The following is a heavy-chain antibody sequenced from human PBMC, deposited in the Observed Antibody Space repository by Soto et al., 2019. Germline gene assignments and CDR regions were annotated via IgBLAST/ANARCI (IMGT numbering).Heavy chain of an antibody. D-gene: IGHD2-2*01. CDR1: GFTFSSYG. CDR3: AKHSSTLVF. Sequence: GGSLRLSCKTSGFTFSSYGLHCIRQAPGKGLEWVTFRSYNGNKINYADSVKGRFTVSRDNSKNTLYLQMNSLRPQDTAVYYCAKHSSTLVFWGQGTLVTVSS. J-gene: IGHJ4*02. CDR2: RSYNGNKI. V-gene: IGHV3-30*18.